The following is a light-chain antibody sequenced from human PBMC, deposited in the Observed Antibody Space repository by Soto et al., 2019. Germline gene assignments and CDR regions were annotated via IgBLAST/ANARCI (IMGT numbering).Light chain of an antibody. CDR1: QNINIY. V-gene: IGKV1-33*01. CDR2: DAS. J-gene: IGKJ3*01. CDR3: QPYDDLPFT. Sequence: DIQMTQSPSSLSASVGDRVTITCQASQNINIYLNWYQQSPGRAPKILIYDASSLEKGVPSRFSGTLSGTHFTLTISSLQPEDIATYYCQPYDDLPFTFGPGTKVDIK.